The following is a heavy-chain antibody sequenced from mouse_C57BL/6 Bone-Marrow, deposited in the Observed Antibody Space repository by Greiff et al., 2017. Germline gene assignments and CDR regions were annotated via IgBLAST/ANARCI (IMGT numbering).Heavy chain of an antibody. J-gene: IGHJ1*03. Sequence: EVQLQESGPGLVKPSQPLSLTCSVTGYSITSGYYWNWIRQFPGNKLEWMGYISYDGSNNYNPSFKNRISIPRATSTTQFFLKLTSVTTEDTATDYGARDRSDGYTLCGYFDDWGTGTTVTVSS. D-gene: IGHD2-3*01. CDR1: GYSITSGYY. V-gene: IGHV3-6*01. CDR2: ISYDGSN. CDR3: ARDRSDGYTLCGYFDD.